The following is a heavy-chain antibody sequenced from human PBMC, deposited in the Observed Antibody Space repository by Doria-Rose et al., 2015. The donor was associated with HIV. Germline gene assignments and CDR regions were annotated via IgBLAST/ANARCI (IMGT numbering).Heavy chain of an antibody. CDR2: IFSDDDR. CDR1: GVSLSSPGMG. Sequence: SGPVLVKPTETLTLTCTVSGVSLSSPGMGVSWIRQHPGKALEWLAYIFSDDDRSYNTSLKSRLTISRGTSKSRVVLTMTDMDPVDTATYYCARIKSSRWYHKYYFDFWGQGTLVIVSA. J-gene: IGHJ4*02. CDR3: ARIKSSRWYHKYYFDF. V-gene: IGHV2-26*01. D-gene: IGHD6-13*01.